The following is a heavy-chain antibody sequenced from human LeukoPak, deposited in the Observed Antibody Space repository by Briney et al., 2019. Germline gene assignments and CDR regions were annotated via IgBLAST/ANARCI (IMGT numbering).Heavy chain of an antibody. CDR2: IKSGGST. CDR1: GFTFSTYA. CDR3: AKDWPSEWQQLPDYDAFDI. D-gene: IGHD6-13*01. Sequence: GGSLRLSCAASGFTFSTYAMSWVRQAPGKGLEWVSEIKSGGSTYYADSLKGRFTISRDNSKNTLYLQMNSLRADDTAVYYCAKDWPSEWQQLPDYDAFDIWGQGTMVTASS. J-gene: IGHJ3*02. V-gene: IGHV3-23*01.